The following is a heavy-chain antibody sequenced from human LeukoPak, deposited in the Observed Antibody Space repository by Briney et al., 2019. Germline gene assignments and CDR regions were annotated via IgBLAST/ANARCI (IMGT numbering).Heavy chain of an antibody. Sequence: GGSLRLPCAASGFTFNIFWMSWARQAPGKGLEWVANIKHDGSEKYYVDSVKGRFTISRDNAKNSLILQMNSLRGEDTAVYYCARALGNSTGDYWGQGTLVTVSS. CDR2: IKHDGSEK. V-gene: IGHV3-7*04. J-gene: IGHJ4*02. D-gene: IGHD7-27*01. CDR3: ARALGNSTGDY. CDR1: GFTFNIFW.